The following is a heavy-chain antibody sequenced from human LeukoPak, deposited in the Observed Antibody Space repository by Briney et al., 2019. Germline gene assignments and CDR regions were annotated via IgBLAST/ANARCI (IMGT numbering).Heavy chain of an antibody. CDR2: MNPNSGNT. Sequence: ASAKVSCKASGYTFTSYDINWVRQATGQGLEWMGWMNPNSGNTGYAQKFQGRVTITRNTSISTAYMELSSLRSEDTTVYYCARGLLRLGGWYYFDYWGQGTLVTVSS. D-gene: IGHD6-19*01. J-gene: IGHJ4*02. V-gene: IGHV1-8*03. CDR1: GYTFTSYD. CDR3: ARGLLRLGGWYYFDY.